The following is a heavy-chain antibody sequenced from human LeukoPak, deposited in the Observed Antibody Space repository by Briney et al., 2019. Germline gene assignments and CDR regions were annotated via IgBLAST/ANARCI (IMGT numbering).Heavy chain of an antibody. Sequence: PGGSLRLSCAASGFTFSSYSMNWVRQAPGKGLEWVSSISSSSSYIYYADSVKGRFTISRDNAKNSLYLQMNSLRAEDTAVYYCAREESYGFKIDYWGQGTLVTVSS. D-gene: IGHD5-18*01. V-gene: IGHV3-21*01. J-gene: IGHJ4*02. CDR3: AREESYGFKIDY. CDR1: GFTFSSYS. CDR2: ISSSSSYI.